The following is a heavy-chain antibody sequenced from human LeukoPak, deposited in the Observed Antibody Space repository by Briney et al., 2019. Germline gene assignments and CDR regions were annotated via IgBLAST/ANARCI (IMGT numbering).Heavy chain of an antibody. Sequence: SETLSLTCTVSGGSISSSSYYWGWIRQPPGKGLEWIGSIYYSGSTYYNPSLKSRVTISVDTSKNQFSLKLSSVTAADTAVYYCARGGRWYYGSGVLSPLNWFDPWGQGTLVTVSS. CDR1: GGSISSSSYY. CDR3: ARGGRWYYGSGVLSPLNWFDP. D-gene: IGHD3-10*01. V-gene: IGHV4-39*07. CDR2: IYYSGST. J-gene: IGHJ5*02.